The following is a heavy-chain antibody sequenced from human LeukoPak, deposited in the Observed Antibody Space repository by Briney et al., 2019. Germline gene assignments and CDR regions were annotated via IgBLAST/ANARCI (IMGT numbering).Heavy chain of an antibody. CDR1: GGSFSGYY. Sequence: SETLSLTCAVYGGSFSGYYWSWIRQPPGKGLEWIGSIYYSGSTYYNPSLKSRVTISVDTSKNQFSLKLSSVTAADTAVYYCARDPAAGGFDYWGQGTLVTVSS. D-gene: IGHD1-26*01. V-gene: IGHV4-34*01. CDR2: IYYSGST. J-gene: IGHJ4*02. CDR3: ARDPAAGGFDY.